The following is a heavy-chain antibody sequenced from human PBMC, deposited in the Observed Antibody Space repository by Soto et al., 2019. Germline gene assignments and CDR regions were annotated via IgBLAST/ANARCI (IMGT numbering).Heavy chain of an antibody. V-gene: IGHV1-3*01. D-gene: IGHD6-13*01. CDR1: GYTFTSYA. J-gene: IGHJ4*01. CDR2: INAGNGNT. Sequence: ASVKVACKASGYTFTSYAMHWVRQAPGQRLEWMGWINAGNGNTKYAQKFQGRVTITRDTSASTAYMELSSLRSEDTAVYYCARSSSWYVFDYWGQGTLVTVSS. CDR3: ARSSSWYVFDY.